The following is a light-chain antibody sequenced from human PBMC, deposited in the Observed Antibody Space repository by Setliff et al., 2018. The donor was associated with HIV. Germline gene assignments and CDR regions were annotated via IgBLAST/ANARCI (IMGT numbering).Light chain of an antibody. Sequence: GGTVTLTCASSTGAVTSGHYPNWFQQKPGQAPRLLIYSTSNKDSWTPARFSGSLLGGKAALTLSGVQPEDEAEYYCLLYYGGPWVFGGGTQLTVL. CDR2: STS. CDR1: TGAVTSGHY. J-gene: IGLJ3*02. CDR3: LLYYGGPWV. V-gene: IGLV7-43*01.